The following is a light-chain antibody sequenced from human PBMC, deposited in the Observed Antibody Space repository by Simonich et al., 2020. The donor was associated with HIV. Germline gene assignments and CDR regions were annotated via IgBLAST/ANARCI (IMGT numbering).Light chain of an antibody. CDR1: QSVSSN. Sequence: EIVMTQSPATLSVSPGERATLSCRASQSVSSNFAWYQQKPGQAPRLLIYGASSRATGIPDRFSGSGSGTDFTLTISRLEPEDFAVYYCQQYNNWPSPFTFGPGTKVDIK. V-gene: IGKV3D-15*01. CDR3: QQYNNWPSPFT. CDR2: GAS. J-gene: IGKJ3*01.